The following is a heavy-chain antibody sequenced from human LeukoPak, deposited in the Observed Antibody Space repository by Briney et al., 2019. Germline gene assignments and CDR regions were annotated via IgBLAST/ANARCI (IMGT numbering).Heavy chain of an antibody. V-gene: IGHV1-18*01. Sequence: ASVKVSCKASGYIFTSYGISWVRQAPGQGLEWMGWISAYNGNTNYAQKLQGRVTMTTDTSTSTAYMELRSLRSDDTAVYYCVRGNVDTAMVTWDYWGQGTLVTVSS. CDR3: VRGNVDTAMVTWDY. CDR2: ISAYNGNT. CDR1: GYIFTSYG. J-gene: IGHJ4*02. D-gene: IGHD5-18*01.